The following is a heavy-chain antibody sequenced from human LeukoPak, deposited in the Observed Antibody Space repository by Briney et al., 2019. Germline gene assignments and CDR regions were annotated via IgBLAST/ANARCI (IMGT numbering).Heavy chain of an antibody. Sequence: GRSLRRSCVASGFTFINHGMHWVRQAPGKGLEWVALISYDGSKRYHADSVKGRFTISRDDSKNTLYLQMNSLTTEDTALYYCARDYSGKYCFHYWGQGTLVTVSS. V-gene: IGHV3-30*04. CDR3: ARDYSGKYCFHY. D-gene: IGHD1-26*01. CDR1: GFTFINHG. CDR2: ISYDGSKR. J-gene: IGHJ4*02.